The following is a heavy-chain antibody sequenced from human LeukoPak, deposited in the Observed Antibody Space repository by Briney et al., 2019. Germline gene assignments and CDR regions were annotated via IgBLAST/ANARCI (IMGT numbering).Heavy chain of an antibody. V-gene: IGHV3-23*01. CDR2: ISGSGGST. CDR3: AKNGGSGWLYYFDY. CDR1: GFTFSSYG. J-gene: IGHJ4*02. D-gene: IGHD6-19*01. Sequence: QPGGSLRLSCAASGFTFSSYGVSWVRQTPGKGLEWVSAISGSGGSTYYADSVKGRFTISRDNSKNTLYLQMNSLRAEDTAVYYCAKNGGSGWLYYFDYWGQGTLVTVSS.